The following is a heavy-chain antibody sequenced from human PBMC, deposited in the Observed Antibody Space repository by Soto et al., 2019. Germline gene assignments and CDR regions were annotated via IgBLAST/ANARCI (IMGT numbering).Heavy chain of an antibody. CDR3: ARVQAYSGSYYGAYY. CDR2: IIPIFGTA. D-gene: IGHD1-26*01. V-gene: IGHV1-69*13. J-gene: IGHJ4*02. Sequence: ASVKVSCKASGGTFSSYAISWVRQAPGQGLEWMRGIIPIFGTANYAQKFQGRVTITADESTSTAYMELSSLRSEDTAVYYCARVQAYSGSYYGAYYWGQGTLVTVSS. CDR1: GGTFSSYA.